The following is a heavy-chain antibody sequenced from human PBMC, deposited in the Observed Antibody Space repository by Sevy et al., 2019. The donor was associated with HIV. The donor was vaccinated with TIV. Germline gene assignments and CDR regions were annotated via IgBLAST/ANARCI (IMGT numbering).Heavy chain of an antibody. D-gene: IGHD2-15*01. CDR1: GFTFSSYA. V-gene: IGHV3-30*04. Sequence: GGSLRLSCAASGFTFSSYAMHWVRQAPGKGLEWVAVISYDGSNKYYADSVKGRFTISRDNSKNTLYLQMNSLRAEDTAVYYCARDRWPIIVVVVAATQAFDIWGQGTMVTVSS. CDR2: ISYDGSNK. J-gene: IGHJ3*02. CDR3: ARDRWPIIVVVVAATQAFDI.